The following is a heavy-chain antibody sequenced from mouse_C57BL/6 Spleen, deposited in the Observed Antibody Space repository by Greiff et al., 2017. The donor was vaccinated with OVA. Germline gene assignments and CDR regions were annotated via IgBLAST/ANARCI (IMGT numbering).Heavy chain of an antibody. CDR2: INPGSGGT. D-gene: IGHD2-5*01. J-gene: IGHJ4*01. CDR3: ARRDYSNFYYAMDY. Sequence: QVHVKQSGAELVRPGTSVKVSCKASGYAFTNYLIEWVKQRPGQGLEWIGVINPGSGGTNYNEKFKGKATLTADKSSSTAYMQLSSLTSEDSAVYFCARRDYSNFYYAMDYWGQGTSVTVSS. CDR1: GYAFTNYL. V-gene: IGHV1-54*01.